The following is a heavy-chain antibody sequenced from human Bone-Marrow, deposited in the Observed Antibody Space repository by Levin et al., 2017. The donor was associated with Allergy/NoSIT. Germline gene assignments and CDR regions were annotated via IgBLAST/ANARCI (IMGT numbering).Heavy chain of an antibody. J-gene: IGHJ4*02. CDR3: ARVARKDYYDSSGYYYELAVDFDY. V-gene: IGHV3-21*01. CDR1: GFTFSSYS. CDR2: ISSSSSYI. D-gene: IGHD3-22*01. Sequence: GGSLRLSCAASGFTFSSYSMNWVRQAPGKGLEWVSSISSSSSYIYYADSVKGRFTISRDNAKNSLYLQMNSLRAEDTAVYYCARVARKDYYDSSGYYYELAVDFDYWGQGTLVTVSS.